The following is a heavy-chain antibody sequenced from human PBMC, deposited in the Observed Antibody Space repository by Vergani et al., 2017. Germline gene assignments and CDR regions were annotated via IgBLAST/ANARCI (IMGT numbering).Heavy chain of an antibody. D-gene: IGHD1/OR15-1a*01. CDR1: GFTFSSYG. CDR2: IWYDGSNK. CDR3: ARDYDGWNTLGV. V-gene: IGHV3-33*01. Sequence: VQLVESGGGVVQPGRSLRLSCAASGFTFSSYGMHWVRQAPGKGLEWVAVIWYDGSNKYYADSVKGRFTISRDNSKNTLYLQMHSLRAEDTAVYYCARDYDGWNTLGVWGQGTLVTVSS. J-gene: IGHJ4*02.